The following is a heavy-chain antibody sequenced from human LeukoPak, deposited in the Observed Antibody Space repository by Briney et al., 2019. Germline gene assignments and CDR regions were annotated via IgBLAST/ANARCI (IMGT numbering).Heavy chain of an antibody. V-gene: IGHV1-58*01. CDR2: IVVGSGST. D-gene: IGHD1-26*01. Sequence: SVKVSCKAPGFTFTSSAVQWVRQARGQRLEWIGWIVVGSGSTSYAQKFQGRVTMTRDTSTSTVYMELSSLRSEDTAVYYCASQWELRLYYYGMDVWGQGTTVTVSS. CDR3: ASQWELRLYYYGMDV. CDR1: GFTFTSSA. J-gene: IGHJ6*02.